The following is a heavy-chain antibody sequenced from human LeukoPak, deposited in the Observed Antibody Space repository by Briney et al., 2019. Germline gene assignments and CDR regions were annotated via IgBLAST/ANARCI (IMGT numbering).Heavy chain of an antibody. V-gene: IGHV3-23*01. CDR3: AKRNNFWSGYREFDY. CDR1: GFTFSSYA. J-gene: IGHJ4*02. D-gene: IGHD3-3*01. Sequence: PGGSLRLSCAASGFTFSSYAMSWARQAPGKGLEWVSAISGSGGSTYYADSVKGRFTISRDNSKNTLYLQMNSLRAEDTAVYYCAKRNNFWSGYREFDYWGQGTLVTVSS. CDR2: ISGSGGST.